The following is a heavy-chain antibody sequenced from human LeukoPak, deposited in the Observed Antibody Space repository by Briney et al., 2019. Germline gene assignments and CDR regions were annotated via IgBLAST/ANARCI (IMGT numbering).Heavy chain of an antibody. D-gene: IGHD6-6*01. V-gene: IGHV4-34*01. J-gene: IGHJ6*03. CDR1: GGSFSGYY. Sequence: PSETLSLTCAVYGGSFSGYYWSWIRQPPGKGLEWIGEINHSGSTNYNPSLKSRVTISVDTSKNQFSLKLSSVTAADTAVYYCARGVSIAARPDYYYYYYMDVWGKGTTVTVSS. CDR3: ARGVSIAARPDYYYYYYMDV. CDR2: INHSGST.